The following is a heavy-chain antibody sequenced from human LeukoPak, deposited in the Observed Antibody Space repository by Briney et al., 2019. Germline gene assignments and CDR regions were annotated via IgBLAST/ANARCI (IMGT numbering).Heavy chain of an antibody. Sequence: GRSLRLSCAASGFTFSSYGMHWVRQAPGKGLEWVAVIWYDGSNKYYADSVKGRFTISRDNSKNTLYLQMNSLRAEDTAVYYCVRDPSGSGFAFDSWGQGALVTVSS. CDR1: GFTFSSYG. V-gene: IGHV3-33*01. CDR3: VRDPSGSGFAFDS. CDR2: IWYDGSNK. J-gene: IGHJ4*02. D-gene: IGHD1-1*01.